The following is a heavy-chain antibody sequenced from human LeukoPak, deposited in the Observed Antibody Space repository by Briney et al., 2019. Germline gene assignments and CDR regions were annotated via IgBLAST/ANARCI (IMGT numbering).Heavy chain of an antibody. CDR3: ARERIAARLNWFDP. CDR2: IYYSGST. D-gene: IGHD6-6*01. CDR1: GGSISSYY. V-gene: IGHV4-59*01. J-gene: IGHJ5*02. Sequence: PSETLSLTCTVSGGSISSYYWSWIRQPPGKGLEWIGDIYYSGSTNYNPSLKSRVTISVDTSKNQFSLKLSSVTAADTAVYYCARERIAARLNWFDPWGQGTLVTVSS.